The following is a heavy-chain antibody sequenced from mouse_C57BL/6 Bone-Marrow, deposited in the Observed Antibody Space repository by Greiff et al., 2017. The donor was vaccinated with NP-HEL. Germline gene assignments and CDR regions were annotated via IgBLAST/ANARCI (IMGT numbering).Heavy chain of an antibody. D-gene: IGHD4-1*01. CDR1: GFNIKDDY. J-gene: IGHJ2*01. CDR2: IDPENGDT. Sequence: LVESGAELVRPGASVKLSCTASGFNIKDDYMHWVKQRPEQGLEWIGWIDPENGDTEYASKFQGKATITADTSSNTAYLQLSSLTSEDTAVYYCTLTGADYWGQGTTLTVSS. CDR3: TLTGADY. V-gene: IGHV14-4*01.